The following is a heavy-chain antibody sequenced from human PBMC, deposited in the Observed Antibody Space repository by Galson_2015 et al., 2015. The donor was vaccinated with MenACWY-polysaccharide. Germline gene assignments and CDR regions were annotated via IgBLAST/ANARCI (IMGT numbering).Heavy chain of an antibody. CDR3: ARTPTYHFDY. Sequence: SLRLSCAASGFTVSSNYMSWVRQAPGRGLEWVSIMCSGGNTYYSDSVRGRFTISRDKSKNTHYLQMNSLRAEDTAVYYCARTPTYHFDYWGQGTLVTVSS. CDR1: GFTVSSNY. J-gene: IGHJ4*02. V-gene: IGHV3-66*01. CDR2: MCSGGNT.